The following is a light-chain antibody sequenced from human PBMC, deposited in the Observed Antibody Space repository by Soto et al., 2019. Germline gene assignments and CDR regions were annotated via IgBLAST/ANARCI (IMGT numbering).Light chain of an antibody. CDR2: DVS. CDR3: CSYTTSNTRQIV. CDR1: SSDVGGYNY. V-gene: IGLV2-14*03. J-gene: IGLJ1*01. Sequence: QSALSPPASVSGSLGLSITISCTGTSSDVGGYNYVSWYQQHPGKAPKFMIYDVSSRPSGVSNRFSGSKSGNTASLTISGLQAEDEADYYCCSYTTSNTRQIVFGTGTKVTVL.